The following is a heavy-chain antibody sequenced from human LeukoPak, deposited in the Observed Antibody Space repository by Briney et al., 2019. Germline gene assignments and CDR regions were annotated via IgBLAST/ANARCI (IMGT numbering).Heavy chain of an antibody. D-gene: IGHD3-22*01. J-gene: IGHJ6*02. CDR2: ISGSGGST. CDR3: AKGVHYYDSSGQVYGMDV. V-gene: IGHV3-23*01. Sequence: GGSLRLSCAASGFTFSSYAMSWVRQAPGKGLEWVSAISGSGGSTYYADSVKGRFTISRDNSKNTLYLQMDSLRAEDTAVYYCAKGVHYYDSSGQVYGMDVWGQGTTVTVSS. CDR1: GFTFSSYA.